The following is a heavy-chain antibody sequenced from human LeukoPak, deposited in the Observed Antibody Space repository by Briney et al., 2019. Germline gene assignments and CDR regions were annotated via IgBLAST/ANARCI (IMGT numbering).Heavy chain of an antibody. CDR3: ARDHSSGWCSDYFDY. CDR1: GFTFSSYG. Sequence: GGSLRLSCAASGFTFSSYGMHWVRQAPGKGLEWVAAIWYDGSNKYYADSVKGRFTISRDNSKNTLYLQMNSLRAEDTAVYYCARDHSSGWCSDYFDYWGQGTLVTVSS. CDR2: IWYDGSNK. J-gene: IGHJ4*02. V-gene: IGHV3-33*01. D-gene: IGHD6-19*01.